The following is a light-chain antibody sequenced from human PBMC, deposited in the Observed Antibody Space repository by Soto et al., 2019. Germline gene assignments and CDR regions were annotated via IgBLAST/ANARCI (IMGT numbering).Light chain of an antibody. CDR1: QGIGSW. CDR3: QQPNSFPLT. J-gene: IGKJ4*01. CDR2: AAS. V-gene: IGKV1D-12*01. Sequence: DVPMTQSPSSVSASVGDRVTITCRASQGIGSWLAWYQQKPGRPPKLLFSAASSLESGVPSRFSGRRSGTDFTLTIHSLRPEDFATYYCQQPNSFPLTFGGGTKVEI.